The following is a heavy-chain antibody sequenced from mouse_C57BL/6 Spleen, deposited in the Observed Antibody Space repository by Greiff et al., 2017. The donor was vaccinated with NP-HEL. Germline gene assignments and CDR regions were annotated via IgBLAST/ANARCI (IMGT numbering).Heavy chain of an antibody. CDR1: GYTFTSYG. V-gene: IGHV1-81*01. D-gene: IGHD1-1*01. Sequence: QVQLKESGAELARPGASVKLSCKASGYTFTSYGISWVKQRTGQGLEWIGEIYPRSGNTYYNEKFKGKATLTADKSSSTAYMELRSLTSEDSAVYFCARGGYYYGSSYPHYYAMDYWGQGTSVTVSS. CDR2: IYPRSGNT. J-gene: IGHJ4*01. CDR3: ARGGYYYGSSYPHYYAMDY.